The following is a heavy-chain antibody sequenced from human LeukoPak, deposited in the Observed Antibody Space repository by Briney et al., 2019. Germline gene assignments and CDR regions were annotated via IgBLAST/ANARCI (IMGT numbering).Heavy chain of an antibody. CDR3: ARHGYSSSWPVDIIGHWFDP. V-gene: IGHV4-39*01. Sequence: SETLSLTCTVSGGPISSSSYYWGWIRQPPGKGLEWIGSIYYSGSTYYNPSLKSRVTISVDTSKNQFSLKLSSVTAADTAVYYCARHGYSSSWPVDIIGHWFDPWGQGTLVTVSS. CDR1: GGPISSSSYY. D-gene: IGHD6-13*01. J-gene: IGHJ5*02. CDR2: IYYSGST.